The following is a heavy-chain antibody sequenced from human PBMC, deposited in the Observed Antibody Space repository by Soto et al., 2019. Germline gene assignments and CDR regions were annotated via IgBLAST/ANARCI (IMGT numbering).Heavy chain of an antibody. D-gene: IGHD6-19*01. J-gene: IGHJ5*02. V-gene: IGHV4-34*01. CDR2: INHSGST. CDR3: ARQLGAVAGPMGCWFDP. CDR1: GGSFSGHY. Sequence: NPSETLSLTCAVYGGSFSGHYWSWIRQPPGKGLEWIGEINHSGSTNYNPSLKSRVTISVDTSKNQFSLKLSSVTAADTAVYYCARQLGAVAGPMGCWFDPWGQGTLVTVSS.